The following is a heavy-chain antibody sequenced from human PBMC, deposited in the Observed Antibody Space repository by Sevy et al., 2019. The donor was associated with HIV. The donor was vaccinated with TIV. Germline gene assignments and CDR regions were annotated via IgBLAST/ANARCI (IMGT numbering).Heavy chain of an antibody. CDR3: ARHCTGTSCSHAFDI. J-gene: IGHJ3*02. V-gene: IGHV4-34*01. CDR2: INHSGST. D-gene: IGHD2-2*01. CDR1: GGSFSGYY. Sequence: SETLSLTCAVYGGSFSGYYWSWIRQPPGKGLEWIGEINHSGSTNYNPSLKSRVTISVDQSKNQFALKRSSVTAADTAVYDCARHCTGTSCSHAFDIWGQGTMVTVSS.